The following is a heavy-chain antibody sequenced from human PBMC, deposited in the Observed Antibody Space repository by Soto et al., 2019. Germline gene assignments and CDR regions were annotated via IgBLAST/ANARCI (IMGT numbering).Heavy chain of an antibody. CDR3: ATCGGAASGPYYCYALDV. CDR1: GFTFSSYD. Sequence: PGGSLRLSCAASGFTFSSYDMHWVRQATGKVLEWVSAIGTAGDTYYPGSVKGRFTISRENAKNSLYLQMNSLRAGDTAVYYCATCGGAASGPYYCYALDVWGQGTTVTVSS. V-gene: IGHV3-13*04. J-gene: IGHJ6*02. CDR2: IGTAGDT. D-gene: IGHD6-13*01.